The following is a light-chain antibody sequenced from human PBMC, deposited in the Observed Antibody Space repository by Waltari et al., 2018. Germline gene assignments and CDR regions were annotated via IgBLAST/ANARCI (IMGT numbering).Light chain of an antibody. Sequence: DIQMTQSPSTLSASVGDRVTITCRASQSISSWLAWYQQKPGKAPKLLIYKASSLESGVPSKFSGSGSGTEFTLTISSLQPDDFATYYCQQYNSFPYTFGQGTKLEIK. CDR1: QSISSW. V-gene: IGKV1-5*03. J-gene: IGKJ2*01. CDR3: QQYNSFPYT. CDR2: KAS.